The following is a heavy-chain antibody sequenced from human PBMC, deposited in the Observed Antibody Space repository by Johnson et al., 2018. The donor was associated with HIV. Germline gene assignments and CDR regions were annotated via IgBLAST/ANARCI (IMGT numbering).Heavy chain of an antibody. Sequence: QVQLVESGGGVVQPGRSLRLSCAASGFTFSSYAMHWVRQAPGKGLELVAVISYDGTNKYYANSVKGRFTISRDNSKNTLYLQMNSLRAEDTAVYLCARIRVAVITEVGAFDMWGQGTMVTVSS. J-gene: IGHJ3*02. CDR2: ISYDGTNK. CDR3: ARIRVAVITEVGAFDM. D-gene: IGHD3-22*01. CDR1: GFTFSSYA. V-gene: IGHV3-30-3*01.